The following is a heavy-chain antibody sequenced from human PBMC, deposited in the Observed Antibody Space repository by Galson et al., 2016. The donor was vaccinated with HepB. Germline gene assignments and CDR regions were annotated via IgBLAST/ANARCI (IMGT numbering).Heavy chain of an antibody. D-gene: IGHD6-19*01. CDR1: GFIFSSYI. Sequence: LRLSCAASGFIFSSYIMNWVRQSPGKGLEWIGSIYYSGTTNYNPSLKSRVTISVDSSRNLFSLKLSSVTAADTAVYYCARKVKQWLGKYYFDYWGQGTLVTVSS. V-gene: IGHV4-59*12. J-gene: IGHJ4*02. CDR2: IYYSGTT. CDR3: ARKVKQWLGKYYFDY.